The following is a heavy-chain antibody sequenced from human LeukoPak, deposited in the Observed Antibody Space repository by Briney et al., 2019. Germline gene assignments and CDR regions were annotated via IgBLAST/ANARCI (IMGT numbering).Heavy chain of an antibody. D-gene: IGHD3-3*01. V-gene: IGHV4-39*01. J-gene: IGHJ6*03. CDR2: IYYSGST. Sequence: SETLSLTCTVSGGSISSSSYYWGWIRQPPGKGLEWIGSIYYSGSTYYNPSLKSRVTISVDTSKNQFSLKLSSVTAADTAVYYCARHPTYYDFWSGSPYYYYYYMDVWGKGTTVTVSS. CDR1: GGSISSSSYY. CDR3: ARHPTYYDFWSGSPYYYYYYMDV.